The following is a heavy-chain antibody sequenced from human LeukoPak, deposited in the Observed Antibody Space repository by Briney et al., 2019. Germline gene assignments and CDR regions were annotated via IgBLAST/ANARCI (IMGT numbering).Heavy chain of an antibody. CDR1: GFTFGDYA. D-gene: IGHD6-13*01. Sequence: TGGSLRLSCTASGFTFGDYAMSWFRQAPGKGLEWVGFIRSKAYGGTTEYAASVKGRFTISRDDSKSIAYLQMNSLKTEDTAVYYCNVVRQQLETIYYYYGMDVWGQGTTVTVSS. V-gene: IGHV3-49*03. CDR3: NVVRQQLETIYYYYGMDV. J-gene: IGHJ6*02. CDR2: IRSKAYGGTT.